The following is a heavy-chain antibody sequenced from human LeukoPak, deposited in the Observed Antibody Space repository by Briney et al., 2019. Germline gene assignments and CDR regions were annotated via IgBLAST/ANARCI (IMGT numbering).Heavy chain of an antibody. J-gene: IGHJ5*02. Sequence: SETLSLTCAVSGGSFSGYYWSWVRQPPGKGLEWIGEINHSGSTNYNPSLKSRVTISVDTSKNQFSLKLSSVTAADTAVYYCARAVEYSSTYNWFDRWGQGTLVSVSS. CDR3: ARAVEYSSTYNWFDR. D-gene: IGHD6-6*01. CDR1: GGSFSGYY. CDR2: INHSGST. V-gene: IGHV4-34*01.